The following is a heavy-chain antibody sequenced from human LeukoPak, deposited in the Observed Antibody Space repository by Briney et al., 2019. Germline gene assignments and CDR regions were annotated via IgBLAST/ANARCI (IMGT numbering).Heavy chain of an antibody. CDR2: ISSSSSYI. Sequence: PGGSLRLSCAASGFTFSSYSMNWVRQAPGKRLEWVSSISSSSSYIYYADSVKGRFTISRDNAKNSLYLQMNSLRAEDTAVYYCATLHTLDFDYWGQGTLVTVSS. CDR1: GFTFSSYS. J-gene: IGHJ4*02. D-gene: IGHD5-18*01. CDR3: ATLHTLDFDY. V-gene: IGHV3-21*01.